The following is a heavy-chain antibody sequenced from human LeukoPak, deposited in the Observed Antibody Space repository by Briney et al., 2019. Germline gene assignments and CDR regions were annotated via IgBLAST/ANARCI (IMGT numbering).Heavy chain of an antibody. CDR2: ISAHNDNT. D-gene: IGHD6-13*01. Sequence: ASVKVSCKASGYILTSYGISWVRQAPGQGLEWMGWISAHNDNTNYAQKFQGRVTITADESTSTAYMELSSLRSEDTAVYYCARDSSSSWSHTFDYWGQGTLVTVSS. CDR1: GYILTSYG. V-gene: IGHV1-18*01. CDR3: ARDSSSSWSHTFDY. J-gene: IGHJ4*02.